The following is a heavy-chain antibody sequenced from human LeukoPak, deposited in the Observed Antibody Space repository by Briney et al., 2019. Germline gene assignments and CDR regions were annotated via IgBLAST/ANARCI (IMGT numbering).Heavy chain of an antibody. J-gene: IGHJ4*02. CDR1: GGSISSYY. D-gene: IGHD1-14*01. V-gene: IGHV4-4*07. CDR2: IYTSGST. Sequence: PSETLSLTCTVSGGSISSYYWSWIRQPAGKGLGWIGRIYTSGSTNYNPSLKSRVTMSVDTSKNQFSLKLSSVTAADTAVYYCARDAVTGDFDYWGQGTLVTVSS. CDR3: ARDAVTGDFDY.